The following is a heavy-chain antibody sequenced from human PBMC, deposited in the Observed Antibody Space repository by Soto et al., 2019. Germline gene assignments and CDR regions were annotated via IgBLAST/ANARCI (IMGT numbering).Heavy chain of an antibody. D-gene: IGHD3-3*01. Sequence: QVQLVQSGAEVKEPGSSVNVSCKTSGGTFGNTAVTWVRQVPGQGLEWIGGIVPLFGTANYTQKSRGRVMITADESPSTAYMDRSSLRSDDTAIYYWARDGDPGYSFWSGPLGGGRFDPWGQGTLVTVSS. CDR1: GGTFGNTA. CDR3: ARDGDPGYSFWSGPLGGGRFDP. J-gene: IGHJ5*02. CDR2: IVPLFGTA. V-gene: IGHV1-69*12.